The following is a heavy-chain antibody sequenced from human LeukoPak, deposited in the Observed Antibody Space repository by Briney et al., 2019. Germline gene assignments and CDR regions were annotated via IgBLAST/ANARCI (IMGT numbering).Heavy chain of an antibody. D-gene: IGHD3-10*01. Sequence: PGRSLRLSCAASGFTFSSYGMHWVRQAPGKGLEWVAVISYDGSNKYYADSVKGRFTISRDNSKNTLYLQMNSLRPEDTAVYYCATAHGEFSSYWGQGTLVTVSS. CDR1: GFTFSSYG. J-gene: IGHJ4*02. CDR3: ATAHGEFSSY. V-gene: IGHV3-30*03. CDR2: ISYDGSNK.